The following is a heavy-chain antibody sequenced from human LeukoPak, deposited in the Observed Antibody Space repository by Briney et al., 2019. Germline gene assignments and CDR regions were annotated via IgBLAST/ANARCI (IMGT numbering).Heavy chain of an antibody. CDR3: ARADCSSSTCYLRRSWFDP. CDR1: GFTLSNYD. D-gene: IGHD2-2*01. CDR2: ISTSTRYI. V-gene: IGHV3-21*01. J-gene: IGHJ5*02. Sequence: GGSLRLSCAASGFTLSNYDMNWVRQAPGKGLEWVSSISTSTRYIYYKDSVRGRFTISRDDAKNSLYLEMNSLRAEDTAVYYCARADCSSSTCYLRRSWFDPWGQGTLVTVSS.